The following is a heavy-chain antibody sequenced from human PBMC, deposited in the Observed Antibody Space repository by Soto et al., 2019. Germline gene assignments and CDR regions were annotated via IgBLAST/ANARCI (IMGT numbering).Heavy chain of an antibody. J-gene: IGHJ6*02. D-gene: IGHD2-2*01. CDR1: GGTFSSYA. V-gene: IGHV1-69*13. CDR2: IIPIFGTA. Sequence: SVKVSCKASGGTFSSYAISWVRQAPGQGLEWMGGIIPIFGTANYAQKFQGRVTITADESTSTAYMELSSLRSEDTAVYYCARSYIVVVPAASAQYGMDVWGQGTTVTVSS. CDR3: ARSYIVVVPAASAQYGMDV.